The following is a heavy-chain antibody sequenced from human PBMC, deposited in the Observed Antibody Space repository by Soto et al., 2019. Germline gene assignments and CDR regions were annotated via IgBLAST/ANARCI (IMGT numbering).Heavy chain of an antibody. Sequence: EVQLVESGGGLVQPGGSLRLSCAASGFTFSSYSMNWVRQAPGKGLEWVSYISSSSSTIYYADSVKGRFTISRDNAQNSLYLQMNSLRDEDTAVYYCARETYYFDRGAYYYLDYGGQGTLVNVSS. V-gene: IGHV3-48*02. CDR3: ARETYYFDRGAYYYLDY. CDR1: GFTFSSYS. CDR2: ISSSSSTI. D-gene: IGHD3-22*01. J-gene: IGHJ4*02.